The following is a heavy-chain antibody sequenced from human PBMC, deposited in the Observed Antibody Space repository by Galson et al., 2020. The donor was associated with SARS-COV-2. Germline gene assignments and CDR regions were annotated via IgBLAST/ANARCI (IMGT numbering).Heavy chain of an antibody. J-gene: IGHJ4*02. Sequence: GESLKISCAASGFTFSSYAMSWVRQAPGKGLEWVSAISGSGDSTYYADSVQGRFTIARDNSKNTLYLQMNSLRAEDTAIYYCAKPGITMIIVVTSPIFEYWGQGTLVTVSS. D-gene: IGHD3-22*01. CDR2: ISGSGDST. CDR3: AKPGITMIIVVTSPIFEY. V-gene: IGHV3-23*01. CDR1: GFTFSSYA.